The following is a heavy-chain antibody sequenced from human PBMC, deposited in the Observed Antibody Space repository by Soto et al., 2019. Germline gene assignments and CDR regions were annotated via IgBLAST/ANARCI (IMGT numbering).Heavy chain of an antibody. CDR3: ASSVAGPDY. CDR2: IDPSDSYT. D-gene: IGHD6-19*01. J-gene: IGHJ4*02. V-gene: IGHV5-10-1*01. CDR1: GYIFTSYW. Sequence: PGESLKISCNGSGYIFTSYWIGWVRQMPGKGLEWMGRIDPSDSYTNYSPSFQGHVTISADKSISTAYLQWSSLKASDTAMYYCASSVAGPDYWGQGTLVTVSS.